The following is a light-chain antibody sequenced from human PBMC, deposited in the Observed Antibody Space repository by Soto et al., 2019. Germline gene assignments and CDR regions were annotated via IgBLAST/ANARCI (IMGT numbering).Light chain of an antibody. CDR3: QQYNSFSPPWT. CDR1: QSVSNG. V-gene: IGKV1-5*03. Sequence: DVQMTQTPSTLSASVGDTVTITCRASQSVSNGLAWYQQKPGKAPRLLIYEASLLQTGVPSRFSGSASGPEFTLHISGLQPDDFATYYCQQYNSFSPPWTFGQGTTV. CDR2: EAS. J-gene: IGKJ1*01.